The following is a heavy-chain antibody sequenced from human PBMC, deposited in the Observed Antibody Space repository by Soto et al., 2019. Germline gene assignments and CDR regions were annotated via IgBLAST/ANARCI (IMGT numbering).Heavy chain of an antibody. CDR2: ISYDGSNK. CDR3: AKPLAASSTYYYYGMDV. D-gene: IGHD6-13*01. J-gene: IGHJ6*02. CDR1: GFTFSSYG. Sequence: GGSLRLSCAASGFTFSSYGMHWVRQAPGKGLEWVAVISYDGSNKYYADSVKGRFTISRDNSKNTLYLQMNSLRAEDTAVYYCAKPLAASSTYYYYGMDVWGQGTTVTVSS. V-gene: IGHV3-30*18.